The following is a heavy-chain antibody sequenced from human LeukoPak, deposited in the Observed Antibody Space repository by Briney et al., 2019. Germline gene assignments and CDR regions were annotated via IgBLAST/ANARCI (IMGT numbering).Heavy chain of an antibody. J-gene: IGHJ4*02. CDR3: ARDVGAGGDY. CDR2: IYSGGRT. CDR1: GXTISSNY. V-gene: IGHV3-53*01. D-gene: IGHD1-26*01. Sequence: GGSLRLSCAASGXTISSNYMSWVRQAPGKGLEWVSVIYSGGRTYYADSVKGRFTISRDDSRNTLYLQMNSLRAEDTAVYYCARDVGAGGDYWGQGTLVTVSS.